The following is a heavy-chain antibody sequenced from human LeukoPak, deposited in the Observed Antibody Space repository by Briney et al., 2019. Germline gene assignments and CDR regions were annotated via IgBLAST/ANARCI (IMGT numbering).Heavy chain of an antibody. CDR2: INWNNDII. D-gene: IGHD3-16*01. CDR3: AKGGYSHGWSYADV. V-gene: IGHV3-9*01. J-gene: IGHJ6*02. CDR1: GFTFDDFA. Sequence: GRSLRLSCAASGFTFDDFAIYWVRQAPGKGLEWVSGINWNNDIIGYAASVKGRFTISRDNVKNSLYLQMNSLSAEDTALYYCAKGGYSHGWSYADVWGQGTTVTVSS.